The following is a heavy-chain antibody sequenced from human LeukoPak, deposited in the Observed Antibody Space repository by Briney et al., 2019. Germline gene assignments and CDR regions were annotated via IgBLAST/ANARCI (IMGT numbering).Heavy chain of an antibody. V-gene: IGHV3-53*01. CDR3: AKDHGNLRIAAATD. J-gene: IGHJ4*02. CDR1: GFTVSSNY. Sequence: GGSLRLSCAASGFTVSSNYMSWVRQAPGKGLEWVSVIYSGGSTYYADSVKGRFTISRDNSKNTLYLQMNSLRAEDTAVYYCAKDHGNLRIAAATDWGQGTLVTVSS. CDR2: IYSGGST. D-gene: IGHD6-13*01.